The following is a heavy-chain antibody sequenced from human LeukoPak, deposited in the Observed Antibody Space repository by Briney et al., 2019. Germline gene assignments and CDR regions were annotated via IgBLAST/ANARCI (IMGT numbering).Heavy chain of an antibody. D-gene: IGHD6-13*01. V-gene: IGHV3-48*03. J-gene: IGHJ4*02. Sequence: PGGSLRLSCAASGFTFDGYAMHWVRQAPGKGLEWVSYISSSGSTIYYADSVKGRFTISRDNAKNSLYPQMNSLRAEDTAVYYCARDPSLGSSWEGFDYWGQGTLVTVSS. CDR1: GFTFDGYA. CDR2: ISSSGSTI. CDR3: ARDPSLGSSWEGFDY.